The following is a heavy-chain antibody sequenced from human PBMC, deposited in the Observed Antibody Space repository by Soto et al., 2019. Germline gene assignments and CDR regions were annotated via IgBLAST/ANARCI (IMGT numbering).Heavy chain of an antibody. V-gene: IGHV1-24*01. CDR1: GYTLTELS. CDR2: FDPEDGET. Sequence: ASVKVSCKVSGYTLTELSMHWVRQAPGKGLEWMGGFDPEDGETIYAQKFQGRVTMTEDTSTDTAYMELSSLRSEDTAVYYCATRDAWLRYYYYGMDVWGQGTTVTVSS. CDR3: ATRDAWLRYYYYGMDV. D-gene: IGHD3-22*01. J-gene: IGHJ6*02.